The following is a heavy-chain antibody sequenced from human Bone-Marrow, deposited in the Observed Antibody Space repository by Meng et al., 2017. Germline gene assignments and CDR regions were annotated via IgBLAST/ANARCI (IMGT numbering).Heavy chain of an antibody. J-gene: IGHJ4*02. Sequence: GESLKISCAASGFTFSSYGMHWVRQAPGKGLEWVAVIWYDGSNKYYADSVKGRFTISRDNSKNTLYLQMNSLRAEDTAVYYCARDHRPIGDPRNHFDYWGQGTLVTVDS. CDR3: ARDHRPIGDPRNHFDY. CDR1: GFTFSSYG. CDR2: IWYDGSNK. D-gene: IGHD1-14*01. V-gene: IGHV3-33*01.